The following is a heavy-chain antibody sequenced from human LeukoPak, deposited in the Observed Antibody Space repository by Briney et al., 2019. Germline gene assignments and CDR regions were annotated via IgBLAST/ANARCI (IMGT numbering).Heavy chain of an antibody. CDR2: ISSGSSSI. V-gene: IGHV3-48*01. Sequence: GGSLRLSCAASGFTFSSCSMNWVRQAPGKGLEWVSYISSGSSSIYYADSVKGRFTISRDNAENTLYLQMNSLRAEDTAVYYCAGTCSGGSCYSDGFDYWGQGTLVTVSS. J-gene: IGHJ4*02. CDR1: GFTFSSCS. D-gene: IGHD2-15*01. CDR3: AGTCSGGSCYSDGFDY.